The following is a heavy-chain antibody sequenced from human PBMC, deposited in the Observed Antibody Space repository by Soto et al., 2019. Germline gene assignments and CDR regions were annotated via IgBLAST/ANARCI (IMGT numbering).Heavy chain of an antibody. CDR1: GFTFSSYA. Sequence: GGSLRLSCAASGFTFSSYAMHWVRQAPGKGLEWVAVISYDGSNKYYADSVKGRFTISRDNSKNTLYLQMNSLRAEDTAVYYCAKAAVAASGPLIYFDYWGQGTLVTVSS. D-gene: IGHD2-15*01. V-gene: IGHV3-30*04. J-gene: IGHJ4*02. CDR2: ISYDGSNK. CDR3: AKAAVAASGPLIYFDY.